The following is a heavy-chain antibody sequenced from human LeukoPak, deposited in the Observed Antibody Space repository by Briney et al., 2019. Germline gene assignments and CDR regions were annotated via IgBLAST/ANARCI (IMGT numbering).Heavy chain of an antibody. V-gene: IGHV4-59*01. Sequence: SETLSLTCTVSGGSISSYYWSWIRQPPGKGLEWIGYIYYSGSTNYNPSLKSRVTISVDTSKNQFSLKLSSVTAADTAVYYCARTTIFGGSYYYYMDVWGKGTTVTVSS. CDR2: IYYSGST. CDR1: GGSISSYY. J-gene: IGHJ6*03. D-gene: IGHD3-3*01. CDR3: ARTTIFGGSYYYYMDV.